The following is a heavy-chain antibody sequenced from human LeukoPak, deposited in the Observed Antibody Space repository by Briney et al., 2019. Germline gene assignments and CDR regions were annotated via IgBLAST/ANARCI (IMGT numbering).Heavy chain of an antibody. CDR3: AKGCSGSYYSYFDY. CDR2: INSDGSST. J-gene: IGHJ4*02. CDR1: GFTFSSYW. D-gene: IGHD3-10*02. Sequence: GGSLRLSCAASGFTFSSYWMHWVRQAPGKGLVWVSRINSDGSSTSYADSVKGRFTISRDNAKNTLYLQMNSLRAEDTAVYYCAKGCSGSYYSYFDYWGQGTLVTVSS. V-gene: IGHV3-74*01.